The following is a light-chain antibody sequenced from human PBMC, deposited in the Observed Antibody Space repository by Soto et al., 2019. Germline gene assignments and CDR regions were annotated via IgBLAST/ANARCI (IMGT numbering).Light chain of an antibody. CDR3: QQRTNWPPALS. V-gene: IGKV3-11*01. CDR2: DAS. J-gene: IGKJ4*01. CDR1: QSVSSF. Sequence: EIVLTQSPATLSLSPGERATLSCRASQSVSSFLAWYQQKPGQTPRLLIYDASKRATGIPVRFSGSGSGTDFTLTFSSLEPEDFAVYYCQQRTNWPPALSFGGGTKVEI.